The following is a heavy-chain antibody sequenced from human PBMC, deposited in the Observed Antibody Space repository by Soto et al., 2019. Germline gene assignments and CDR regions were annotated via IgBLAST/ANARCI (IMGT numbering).Heavy chain of an antibody. V-gene: IGHV1-69*02. Sequence: QVQLVQSGAEVKKPGSSVKVSCKASGGTFSSYTISWVRQAPGQGLEWMGRIIAILGIANYAQKFQGRVTITADKSTRTAYMEQSSLRTEDTAVYYCARARRGVVITPFDYWGQGTLVTVSS. D-gene: IGHD3-22*01. CDR1: GGTFSSYT. CDR3: ARARRGVVITPFDY. CDR2: IIAILGIA. J-gene: IGHJ4*02.